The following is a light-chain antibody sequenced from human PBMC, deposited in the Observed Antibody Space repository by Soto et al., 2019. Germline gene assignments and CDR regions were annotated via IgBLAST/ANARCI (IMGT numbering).Light chain of an antibody. V-gene: IGLV2-14*01. J-gene: IGLJ3*02. Sequence: QSALTQPASVSGSPGQSISISCTGSRTDVGGYQFVSWYQQHPGKSPKLLIYEVIHRPSGVSNRFSGSKSGNTASLTISGLQAEDEADYYCASFSGTATLVLFGGGTQLTVL. CDR2: EVI. CDR3: ASFSGTATLVL. CDR1: RTDVGGYQF.